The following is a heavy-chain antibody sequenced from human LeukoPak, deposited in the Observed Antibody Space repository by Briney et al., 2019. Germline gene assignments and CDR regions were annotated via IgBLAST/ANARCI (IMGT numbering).Heavy chain of an antibody. D-gene: IGHD3-3*01. CDR2: INTNTGNP. J-gene: IGHJ3*02. V-gene: IGHV7-4-1*02. CDR3: ARVVLRFLEWRGHAFDI. CDR1: GYTFTTYA. Sequence: ASVKVSCKASGYTFTTYAMNWVRQAPGQGLEWMGWINTNTGNPTYAQGFTGRFVFSLDTSVSTAYLQISSLKAEDTAVYYCARVVLRFLEWRGHAFDIWGQGTMVTVSS.